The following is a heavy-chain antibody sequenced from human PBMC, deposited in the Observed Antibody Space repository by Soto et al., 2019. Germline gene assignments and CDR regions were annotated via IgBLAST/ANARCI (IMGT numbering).Heavy chain of an antibody. J-gene: IGHJ6*02. Sequence: GASVKVSCKASGGTFSSYAISWVRQAPGQGLEWMGGIIPIFGTANYAQKFQGRVTITADESTSTAYMELSSLRSEDTAVYYCARPSITIFGVVPNADYYYYGMDVWGQGTTVTVSS. D-gene: IGHD3-3*01. V-gene: IGHV1-69*13. CDR1: GGTFSSYA. CDR3: ARPSITIFGVVPNADYYYYGMDV. CDR2: IIPIFGTA.